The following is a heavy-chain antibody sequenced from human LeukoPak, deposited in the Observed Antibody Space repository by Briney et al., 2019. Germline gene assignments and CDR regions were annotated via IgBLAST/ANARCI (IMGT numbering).Heavy chain of an antibody. CDR1: GYSFTSYW. CDR3: ARQSPGDFWSGYFWFDP. D-gene: IGHD3-3*01. Sequence: GESLKISCKGSGYSFTSYWIGWVRQVPGKGLEWMGIIYPGDSDTRYSPSFQGQVTISADKSISTAYLQWSSLKASDTAMYYCARQSPGDFWSGYFWFDPWGQGTLVTVSS. V-gene: IGHV5-51*01. J-gene: IGHJ5*02. CDR2: IYPGDSDT.